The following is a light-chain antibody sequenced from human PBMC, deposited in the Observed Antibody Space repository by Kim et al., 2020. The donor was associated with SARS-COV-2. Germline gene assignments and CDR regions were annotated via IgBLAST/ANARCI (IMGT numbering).Light chain of an antibody. V-gene: IGLV7-46*01. CDR3: LLSYSGAHVV. J-gene: IGLJ2*01. CDR2: DKS. CDR1: TGAVTSGHY. Sequence: QAVVTQEPSLTVSPGGTVTLTCGSSTGAVTSGHYPYWFQQKPGQAPRTLIYDKSNKHSWTPARFSGSLLGGKAALTLSGAQPEDEAEYYCLLSYSGAHVVFGGGTQLTVL.